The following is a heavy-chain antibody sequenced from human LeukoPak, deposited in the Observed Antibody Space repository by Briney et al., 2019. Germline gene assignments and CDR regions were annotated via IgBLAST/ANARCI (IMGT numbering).Heavy chain of an antibody. CDR1: GFTFSSYA. V-gene: IGHV3-23*01. CDR2: ISGSGGST. CDR3: AKSGYYDSSGYPAPYDY. D-gene: IGHD3-22*01. J-gene: IGHJ4*02. Sequence: GGSLRLSCAASGFTFSSYAMSWVRQAPGKGLEWVSAISGSGGSTYYADSVKGRFTISRDNSKNTLYLQMNSLRAEDTAVYYCAKSGYYDSSGYPAPYDYWGQGTLVTVSS.